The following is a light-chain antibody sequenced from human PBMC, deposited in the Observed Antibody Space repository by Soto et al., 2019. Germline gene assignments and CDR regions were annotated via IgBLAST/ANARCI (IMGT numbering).Light chain of an antibody. J-gene: IGLJ1*01. CDR2: DVS. V-gene: IGLV2-14*01. CDR1: SSDVGSFDS. Sequence: QSALTQPASVSGSPGQPITISCTGTSSDVGSFDSVAWYQHNPGKAPKLMIYDVSNRPSGVSSRFSGSKSGTTASLSISGLQTEDEANDYCSSFTASSSLVFGTGTKVTVL. CDR3: SSFTASSSLV.